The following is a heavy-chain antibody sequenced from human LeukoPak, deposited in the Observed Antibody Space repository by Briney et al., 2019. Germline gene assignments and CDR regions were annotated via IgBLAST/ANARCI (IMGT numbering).Heavy chain of an antibody. CDR3: ARGINTDY. V-gene: IGHV3-7*04. CDR2: IKQDGSET. J-gene: IGHJ4*02. Sequence: GGSLRLSRAACVFAYGSYWVSWAPGAPPKGLECVVNIKQDGSETNYVDSVKGRFTISRDNAKNSVYLQMNSLRDEDTAVYYCARGINTDYWGQGTLVTVSS. CDR1: VFAYGSYW.